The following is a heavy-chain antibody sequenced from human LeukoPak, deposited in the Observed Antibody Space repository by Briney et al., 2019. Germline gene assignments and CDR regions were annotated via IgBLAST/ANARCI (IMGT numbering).Heavy chain of an antibody. CDR1: GLTFSDYS. D-gene: IGHD6-13*01. CDR3: AKDAAGPEY. Sequence: GGSLRLSCAVSGLTFSDYSMAWVRQAPGKGLFWVSGISAGGGSTYYADSVKGRFTISRDNSRNTLYLQINSLSAEDTAVYYCAKDAAGPEYWGQGTLVTVSS. CDR2: ISAGGGST. J-gene: IGHJ4*02. V-gene: IGHV3-23*01.